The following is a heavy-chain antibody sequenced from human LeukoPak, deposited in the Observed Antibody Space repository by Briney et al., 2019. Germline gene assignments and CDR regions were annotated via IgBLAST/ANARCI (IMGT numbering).Heavy chain of an antibody. V-gene: IGHV4-38-2*02. J-gene: IGHJ4*02. Sequence: SETLSLTCTVSGYSISSTYYWGWIRQPPGKGLEWIGSINDGGSTYYDPSRKSRVTISVDTSNNQLSLKVNSVTAADTAVYYCARLGGNSYGSYYFDYWGQGTLVTASS. D-gene: IGHD5-18*01. CDR3: ARLGGNSYGSYYFDY. CDR2: INDGGST. CDR1: GYSISSTYY.